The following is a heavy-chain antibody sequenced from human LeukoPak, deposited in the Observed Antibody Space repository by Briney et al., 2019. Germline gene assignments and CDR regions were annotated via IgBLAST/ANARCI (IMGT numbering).Heavy chain of an antibody. CDR2: ISYDGSNK. J-gene: IGHJ6*02. D-gene: IGHD1-26*01. CDR1: GFTFSSYG. Sequence: GGSLRLSCAASGFTFSSYGMHWVRQAPGKGLEWVAVISYDGSNKYYADSVKGRFTISRDNSKNTLYLQMNSLRAEDTAVYYCARGSYYSGYYYYYYGMDVWGQGTTVTVSS. V-gene: IGHV3-30*03. CDR3: ARGSYYSGYYYYYYGMDV.